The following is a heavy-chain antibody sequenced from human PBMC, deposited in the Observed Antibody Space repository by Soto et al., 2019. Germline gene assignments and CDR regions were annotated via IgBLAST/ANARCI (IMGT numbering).Heavy chain of an antibody. D-gene: IGHD3-22*01. Sequence: EVQLVESGGGLVQPGGSLRLSCAASGFTFSSYEMNWVRQAPGKGLEWVSYISSSGSTIYYADSVKGRFTISRDNAKNSLYLQMNSLRAEDTAVYYCAIRHQGEYYYDSSAPGAFDIWGQGTMVTVSS. CDR2: ISSSGSTI. J-gene: IGHJ3*02. V-gene: IGHV3-48*03. CDR1: GFTFSSYE. CDR3: AIRHQGEYYYDSSAPGAFDI.